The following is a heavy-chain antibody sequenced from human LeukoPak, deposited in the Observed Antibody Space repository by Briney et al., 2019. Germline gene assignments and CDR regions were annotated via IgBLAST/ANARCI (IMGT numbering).Heavy chain of an antibody. V-gene: IGHV1-2*02. CDR2: INPNSGGT. CDR1: GYTFTGYY. J-gene: IGHJ4*02. D-gene: IGHD2-2*01. Sequence: GASVKVSCKASGYTFTGYYMHWVRPAPGQGLEWMGWINPNSGGTNYAQKFQGRVTMTRDTSISTAYMELSRLRSDDTAVYFCARDYGRSSTSSLPLFVDYWGQGTLVTVSS. CDR3: ARDYGRSSTSSLPLFVDY.